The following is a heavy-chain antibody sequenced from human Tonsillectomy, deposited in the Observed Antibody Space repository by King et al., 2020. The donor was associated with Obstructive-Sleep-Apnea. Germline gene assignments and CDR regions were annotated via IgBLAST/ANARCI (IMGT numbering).Heavy chain of an antibody. D-gene: IGHD1-14*01. CDR3: ARNQRAPDHYFDY. V-gene: IGHV3-48*04. Sequence: VQLVESGGGLVQPGGSLRLSCAASGFTFSSYSMNWVRQAPGKGLEWISYISDTTSTIYYADSVKGRFTISSDNAKNSLYLQMNSLRAEDTAVYYCARNQRAPDHYFDYWGQGTLVTVSS. J-gene: IGHJ4*02. CDR2: ISDTTSTI. CDR1: GFTFSSYS.